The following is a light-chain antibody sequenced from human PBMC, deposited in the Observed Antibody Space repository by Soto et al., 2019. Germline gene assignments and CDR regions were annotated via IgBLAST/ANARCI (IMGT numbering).Light chain of an antibody. V-gene: IGKV1-39*01. CDR3: QHSFSTLMT. CDR1: QDISSY. J-gene: IGKJ5*01. CDR2: AAS. Sequence: DIQMTQSPSSLSASVGDRVTITCRTSQDISSYLNWYQQKPGKAPKLLIYAASSLQSGVPSRFSGSGSGTDFTLTISSLQPEDFATYYCQHSFSTLMTFGQGTRLEI.